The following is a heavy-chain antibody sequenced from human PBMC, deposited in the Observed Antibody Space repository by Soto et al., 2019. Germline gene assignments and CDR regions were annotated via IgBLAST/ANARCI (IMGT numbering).Heavy chain of an antibody. CDR3: ARDLYYDFWSGYYPDYYYYGMDV. J-gene: IGHJ6*02. CDR1: GFTFSSYG. CDR2: IWYDGSNK. Sequence: GGALGLSCAASGFTFSSYGMHWVRQAPGKGLEWVAVIWYDGSNKYYADSVKGRFTISRDNSKNTLYLQMNSLRAEDTAVYYCARDLYYDFWSGYYPDYYYYGMDVWGQGTTVTVSS. V-gene: IGHV3-33*01. D-gene: IGHD3-3*01.